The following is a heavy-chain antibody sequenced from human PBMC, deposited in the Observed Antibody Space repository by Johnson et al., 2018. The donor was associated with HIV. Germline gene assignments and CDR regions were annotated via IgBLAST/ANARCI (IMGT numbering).Heavy chain of an antibody. V-gene: IGHV3-9*01. CDR3: ARDGDYYDSNGGDAFDI. J-gene: IGHJ3*02. D-gene: IGHD3-22*01. CDR1: GFTFDDYA. CDR2: ISWNSVSI. Sequence: VQLVESGGGLVQPGRSLRLSCAASGFTFDDYAMHGVRQAPGKGLEWVSGISWNSVSIGYADSVKGRFTIFRDNSKNTQYLQMNSLRAEDTAVYFCARDGDYYDSNGGDAFDIWGQGTMVTVSS.